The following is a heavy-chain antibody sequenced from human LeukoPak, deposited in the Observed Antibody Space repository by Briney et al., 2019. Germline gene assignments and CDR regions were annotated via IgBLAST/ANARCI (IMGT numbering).Heavy chain of an antibody. CDR2: IYSGGST. CDR3: ARDSRTAMGASPSD. Sequence: PGGSLRLSCAASGFTVSSNYMSWVRQAPGKGLEWVSVIYSGGSTYYADSVKGRFTISRDNSKNTLYLQMNSLRAGDPAVYYCARDSRTAMGASPSDWGQGTLVTVSS. J-gene: IGHJ4*02. V-gene: IGHV3-66*02. D-gene: IGHD5-18*01. CDR1: GFTVSSNY.